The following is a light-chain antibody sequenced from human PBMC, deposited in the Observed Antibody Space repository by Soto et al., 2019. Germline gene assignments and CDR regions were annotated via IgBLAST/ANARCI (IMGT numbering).Light chain of an antibody. J-gene: IGKJ4*01. V-gene: IGKV3-15*01. CDR1: ESVTTN. Sequence: VMTQSPATLSVSPGARVPLSCRASESVTTNFAWYRHKPGQSPRLLISGASTGATGIPARFSGSGSGTEFTRTITSLQSEDFAVYYCQQYHTWPVTFGGGTKVEIK. CDR3: QQYHTWPVT. CDR2: GAS.